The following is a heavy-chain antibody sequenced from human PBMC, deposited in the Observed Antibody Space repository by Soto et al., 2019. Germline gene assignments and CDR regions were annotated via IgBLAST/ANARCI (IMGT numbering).Heavy chain of an antibody. D-gene: IGHD3-10*01. CDR1: GGSFSVYS. CDR2: INHSGST. J-gene: IGHJ6*02. CDR3: ARVSGIYYYGMDV. V-gene: IGHV4-34*01. Sequence: SETLSLTCVAYGGSFSVYSWSWVRQPPGKGLEWIGEINHSGSTNYNPALKSRVTISVDTSKNQFSLKLSSVTAADTAVYYCARVSGIYYYGMDVWGQGTTVTVSS.